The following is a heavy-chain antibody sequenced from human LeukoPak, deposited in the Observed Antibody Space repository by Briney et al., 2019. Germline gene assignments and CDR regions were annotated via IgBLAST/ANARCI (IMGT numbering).Heavy chain of an antibody. CDR3: ARGGYYYMDV. CDR1: GGSISSSSYY. V-gene: IGHV4-39*07. Sequence: EASETLSLTCTVSGGSISSSSYYWGWIRQPPGKGLEWIGSIYYSGSTYYNPSLKSRVTITVDTSKNQFSLKLSSVTAADTAVYYCARGGYYYMDVWGKGTTVTVSS. J-gene: IGHJ6*03. CDR2: IYYSGST.